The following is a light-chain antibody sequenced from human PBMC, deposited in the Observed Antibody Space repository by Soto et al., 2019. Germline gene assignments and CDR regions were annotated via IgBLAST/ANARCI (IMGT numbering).Light chain of an antibody. J-gene: IGKJ1*01. Sequence: EIVLTQSPATLSLSPGERATLSCRASQSVSSYLAWYQQKPGKAPRLLIYDASNRATGIPARFSGSGSGTDFTFTISSLEPEDFAVYYCQQRSNSWTFGQGTKVDIK. CDR1: QSVSSY. V-gene: IGKV3-11*01. CDR2: DAS. CDR3: QQRSNSWT.